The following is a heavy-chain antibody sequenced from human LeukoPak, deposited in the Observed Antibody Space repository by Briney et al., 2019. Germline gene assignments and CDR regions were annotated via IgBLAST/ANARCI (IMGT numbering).Heavy chain of an antibody. Sequence: PGGSLRLSCAASGFTFSDYYMSWIRQAPGKGLEWVSYISSSGSTIYYADSVKGRFTISRDNAKNSLYLQMNSLRAEDTAVYYCARPRADAYYYYMDVWGKGTTVTVSS. J-gene: IGHJ6*03. CDR2: ISSSGSTI. D-gene: IGHD6-19*01. CDR1: GFTFSDYY. CDR3: ARPRADAYYYYMDV. V-gene: IGHV3-11*04.